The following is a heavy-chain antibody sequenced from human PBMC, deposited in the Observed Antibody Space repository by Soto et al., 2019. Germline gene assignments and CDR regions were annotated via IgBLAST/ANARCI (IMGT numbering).Heavy chain of an antibody. J-gene: IGHJ6*02. V-gene: IGHV1-69*02. CDR1: GGTLSNYS. CDR2: IIPILGIA. CDR3: ARGGPRGVVVIAHVLDV. Sequence: QVQLVQSGAEVKKPGSSVKVSCKASGGTLSNYSISWVRQAPGQGLEWMGRIIPILGIANCAQKFQGRVTITADKSTSTAYMELSSLRSEETAVYYCARGGPRGVVVIAHVLDVWGQGTTVTVSS. D-gene: IGHD2-21*01.